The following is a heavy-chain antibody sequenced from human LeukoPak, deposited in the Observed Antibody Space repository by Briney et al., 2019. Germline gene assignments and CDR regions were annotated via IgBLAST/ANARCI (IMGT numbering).Heavy chain of an antibody. D-gene: IGHD5-12*01. CDR2: INHSVST. CDR3: ARGKWLRLRKGFDY. V-gene: IGHV4-34*01. J-gene: IGHJ4*02. CDR1: GGSFSGYY. Sequence: SQTLSLTCAVYGGSFSGYYWSWIRQPPGKGLEWIGEINHSVSTNYHPSLKSRVTISVDTSKNQFSLKLSSVTAADTAVYYCARGKWLRLRKGFDYWGQGTLVIVSA.